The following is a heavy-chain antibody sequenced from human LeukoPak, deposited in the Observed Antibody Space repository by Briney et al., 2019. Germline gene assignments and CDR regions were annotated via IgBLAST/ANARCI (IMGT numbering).Heavy chain of an antibody. CDR1: GGSISSYY. V-gene: IGHV4-4*07. D-gene: IGHD3-3*01. CDR3: ARDVRGWSGFDY. Sequence: SETLSLTCSVSGGSISSYYWSWIRQPAGKGLKWIGRIYTTGSTDYNPPLQSRGSKSVDTSENQSSLNLSSVTAADTAVYYCARDVRGWSGFDYWGQGTLVTVSS. J-gene: IGHJ4*02. CDR2: IYTTGST.